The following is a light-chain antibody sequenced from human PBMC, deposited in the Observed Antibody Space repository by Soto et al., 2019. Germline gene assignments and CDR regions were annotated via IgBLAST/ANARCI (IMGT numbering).Light chain of an antibody. CDR3: NSYAGRNNYV. CDR1: SSDVGGYNY. CDR2: DVT. J-gene: IGLJ1*01. Sequence: QSALTQPPSASGSPGQSVTISCTGTSSDVGGYNYVSWYQQHPGKAPKLMIYDVTKRPSGVPDRFSGSKSGNTASLTGSGLQAEDEADYYCNSYAGRNNYVFGTGTKLTVL. V-gene: IGLV2-8*01.